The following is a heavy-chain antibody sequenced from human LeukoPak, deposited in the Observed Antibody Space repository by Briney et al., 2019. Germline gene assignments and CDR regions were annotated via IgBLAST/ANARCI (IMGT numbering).Heavy chain of an antibody. Sequence: SETLSLTCTVSGVSITAGTYYWGWIRQPPGKGLDWIGSVYSSGKTYYNPSLKCRFPITVDTSKNYFTLTLCSVTAADVAVYYCARRNFDSRGAFDIWGQGTVVTVSS. D-gene: IGHD4-11*01. CDR1: GVSITAGTYY. CDR3: ARRNFDSRGAFDI. J-gene: IGHJ3*02. V-gene: IGHV4-39*02. CDR2: VYSSGKT.